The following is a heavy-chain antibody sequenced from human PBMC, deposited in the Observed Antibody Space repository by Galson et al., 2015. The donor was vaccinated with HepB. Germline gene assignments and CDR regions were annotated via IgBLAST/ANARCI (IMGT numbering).Heavy chain of an antibody. J-gene: IGHJ4*02. CDR2: IYSGGST. CDR3: ARDRVSWSNYVFDY. V-gene: IGHV3-66*01. CDR1: GFPFSSYA. Sequence: SLRLSCAASGFPFSSYAMNWVRQAPGKGLEWVSVIYSGGSTYYADSVKGRFTISRDNSKNTLYLQMNSLRAEDTAVYYCARDRVSWSNYVFDYWGQGTLVTVSS. D-gene: IGHD4-11*01.